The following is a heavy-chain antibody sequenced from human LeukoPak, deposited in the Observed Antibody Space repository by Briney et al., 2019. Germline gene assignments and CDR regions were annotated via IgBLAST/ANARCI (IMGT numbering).Heavy chain of an antibody. CDR3: ARQALAVAGMNWFDP. CDR2: IIPIFGTA. CDR1: GGTFSSYA. J-gene: IGHJ5*02. Sequence: APVKVSCKASGGTFSSYAISWVRQAPGQGLEWMGGIIPIFGTANYAQKFQGRVTITADESTSTAYMELSSLRSEDTAVYYCARQALAVAGMNWFDPWGQGTLVTVSS. V-gene: IGHV1-69*13. D-gene: IGHD6-19*01.